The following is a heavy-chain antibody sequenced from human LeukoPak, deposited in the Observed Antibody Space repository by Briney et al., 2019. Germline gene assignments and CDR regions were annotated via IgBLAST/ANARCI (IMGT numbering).Heavy chain of an antibody. D-gene: IGHD3-9*01. Sequence: SQTLSLTCTVSGGSISSGDYYWSWIRQPPGKGLEWIGYIYYSGSTYYNPSLKSRVTISVDTSNNRFSLKLSSVTAADTAVYYCARARSYYDILTGYACDWFDPWGQGTLVTVSS. CDR2: IYYSGST. J-gene: IGHJ5*02. V-gene: IGHV4-30-4*08. CDR1: GGSISSGDYY. CDR3: ARARSYYDILTGYACDWFDP.